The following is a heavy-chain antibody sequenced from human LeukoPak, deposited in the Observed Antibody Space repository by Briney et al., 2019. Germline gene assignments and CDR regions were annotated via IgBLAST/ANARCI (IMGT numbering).Heavy chain of an antibody. CDR1: GLIFSSDW. D-gene: IGHD2-21*02. CDR2: IIQDGSEK. V-gene: IGHV3-7*01. CDR3: ARTRRVAVTATHPYYFDY. Sequence: GGSLRLSCAASGLIFSSDWMSWVRQAPGKGLEWVANIIQDGSEKYYVDSVKGRFSISRYNAKNSLYLEMNSLRAEDTAVYYCARTRRVAVTATHPYYFDYWGQGTLVTVSS. J-gene: IGHJ4*02.